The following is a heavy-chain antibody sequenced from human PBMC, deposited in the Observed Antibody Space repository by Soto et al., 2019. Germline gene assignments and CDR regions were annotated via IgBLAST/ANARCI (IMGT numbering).Heavy chain of an antibody. J-gene: IGHJ4*01. CDR3: ARDRWSYALAC. D-gene: IGHD1-26*01. Sequence: QVKLVQSGAEVKKPGASVKVSCKASGYTFTSYGINWVRQAPGQGLEWMGWISAYNGNTNYAQKLQGGVTMTTDTLTRTAFMELRSPGSDDAAVSDCARDRWSYALACWSHGTLVTVSS. V-gene: IGHV1-18*01. CDR2: ISAYNGNT. CDR1: GYTFTSYG.